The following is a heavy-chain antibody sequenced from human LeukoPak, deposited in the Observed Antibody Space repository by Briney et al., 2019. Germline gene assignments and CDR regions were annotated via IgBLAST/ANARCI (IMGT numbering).Heavy chain of an antibody. CDR3: ARVIGREMGIAARFLAD. D-gene: IGHD6-6*01. CDR1: GFTFSSYS. J-gene: IGHJ4*02. CDR2: ISSSSGYI. Sequence: GGSLRLSCAASGFTFSSYSMNWVRQAPGKGLEWVSSISSSSGYIYYADSVKGRFTISRDNAKNSLYLQMNSLRAEDTAVYYCARVIGREMGIAARFLADWGQGTLVTVSS. V-gene: IGHV3-21*01.